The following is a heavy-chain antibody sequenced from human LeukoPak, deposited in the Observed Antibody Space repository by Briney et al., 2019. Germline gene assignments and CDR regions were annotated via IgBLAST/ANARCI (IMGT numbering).Heavy chain of an antibody. CDR2: IYPGDSDT. CDR3: ARRPYYYDSSGYPVDFDY. CDR1: GYSFTSYW. V-gene: IGHV5-51*01. J-gene: IGHJ4*02. Sequence: GESLKISCKGSGYSFTSYWIGWVRQMPGKGLEWMGIIYPGDSDTRYSPSLQGQVTISADKSISTAYLQWSSLKASDTAMYYCARRPYYYDSSGYPVDFDYWGQGTLVTVSS. D-gene: IGHD3-22*01.